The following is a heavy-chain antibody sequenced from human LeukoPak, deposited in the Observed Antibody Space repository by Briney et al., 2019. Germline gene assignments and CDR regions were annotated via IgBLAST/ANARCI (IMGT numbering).Heavy chain of an antibody. CDR1: AYSISSGYY. V-gene: IGHV4-38-2*01. D-gene: IGHD4-11*01. Sequence: SETLSLTCAVSAYSISSGYYWGWIQQPPGKGLEWIGSIYHSGSTYYNPSLKSRVTISVDTSKNRFSLKLSSVTAADTAVYYCARAYSKLDYWGQGTLVTVSS. J-gene: IGHJ4*02. CDR2: IYHSGST. CDR3: ARAYSKLDY.